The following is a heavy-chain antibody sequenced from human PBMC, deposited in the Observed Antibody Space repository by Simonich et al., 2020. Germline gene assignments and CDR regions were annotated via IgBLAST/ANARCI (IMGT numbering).Heavy chain of an antibody. CDR1: GYTFTSYG. CDR3: ARASRGTWWYYYFDY. J-gene: IGHJ4*02. D-gene: IGHD2-15*01. V-gene: IGHV1-18*01. CDR2: IRAYNGNT. Sequence: QVQLVQSGAEVKKPGASVKVSCKASGYTFTSYGISWVQQAPGQGLEWMGRIRAYNGNTTYAQKLQGRGTMTTDTSTSTAYMELRSLRSDDTAVYYCARASRGTWWYYYFDYWGQGTLVTVSS.